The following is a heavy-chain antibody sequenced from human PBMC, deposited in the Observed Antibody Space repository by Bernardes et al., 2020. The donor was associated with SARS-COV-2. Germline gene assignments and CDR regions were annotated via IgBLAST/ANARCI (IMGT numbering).Heavy chain of an antibody. CDR1: GGSINSGDFY. D-gene: IGHD3-22*01. J-gene: IGHJ4*02. CDR3: VKVPFYDSLKGGFDS. V-gene: IGHV4-30-4*01. CDR2: IYYTGST. Sequence: SETLSLTCTVSGGSINSGDFYWSWIRQPPGKGLEWIGYIYYTGSTYYNPSLKSRITISMDTSENQFSLRLSFVTAADTARYYCVKVPFYDSLKGGFDSWGQGTLVTVSS.